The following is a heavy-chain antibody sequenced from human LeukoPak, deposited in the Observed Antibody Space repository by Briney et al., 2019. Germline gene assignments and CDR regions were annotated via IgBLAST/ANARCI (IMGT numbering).Heavy chain of an antibody. J-gene: IGHJ4*02. CDR1: GFTFDDYA. Sequence: GGSLRLSCAASGFTFDDYAMHWVRQAPGKGLEWVSLISWDGGSTYYADSVKGRFTISRDNSKDSLYLQMNSLRAEDTALYYCAKENWNYYFDYWGQGTLVTVSS. D-gene: IGHD1-7*01. CDR3: AKENWNYYFDY. CDR2: ISWDGGST. V-gene: IGHV3-43D*04.